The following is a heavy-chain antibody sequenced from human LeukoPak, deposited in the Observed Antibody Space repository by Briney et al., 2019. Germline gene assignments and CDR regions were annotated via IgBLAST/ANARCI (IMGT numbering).Heavy chain of an antibody. CDR3: AKETGSSGYYFYYYYGMDV. J-gene: IGHJ6*02. Sequence: GGSLRLSCAASGFTFSSYGMHWVRQAPGKGLEWVAVISYDGSNKYYADSVKGRFTISRDNSKNTLYLQMNSLRAEDTAVYYCAKETGSSGYYFYYYYGMDVWGQGTTVTVSS. CDR2: ISYDGSNK. CDR1: GFTFSSYG. D-gene: IGHD3-22*01. V-gene: IGHV3-30*18.